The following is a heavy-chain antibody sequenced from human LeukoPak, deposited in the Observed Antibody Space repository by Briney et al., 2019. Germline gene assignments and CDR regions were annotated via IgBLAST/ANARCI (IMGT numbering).Heavy chain of an antibody. D-gene: IGHD5-24*01. J-gene: IGHJ4*02. V-gene: IGHV1-46*01. CDR3: ARDLRRWLQLFDY. CDR1: GYTSTHYY. CDR2: ISPSGGST. Sequence: ASVKVSCKASGYTSTHYYIHWVRQAPGQGLEWMGIISPSGGSTSYAQKFQGRVTMTRDTSTSTVYMDLSSLRSEDTAVYYCARDLRRWLQLFDYWGQGTLVTVSS.